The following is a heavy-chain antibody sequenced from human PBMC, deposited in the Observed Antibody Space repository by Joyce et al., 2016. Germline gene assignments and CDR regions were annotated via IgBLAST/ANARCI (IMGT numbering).Heavy chain of an antibody. V-gene: IGHV5-51*01. D-gene: IGHD2-8*01. CDR2: IYPRDPDT. CDR3: ARRRDGPNWFDP. CDR1: GYSFSTYW. Sequence: EVQLVQSGAEVKKPGESLKISCKASGYSFSTYWIGWLRQMPGKGLEWMGVIYPRDPDTRFNPSFEGQVTMSVDTSTNTAYLQWSSLRASDTAIYYCARRRDGPNWFDPWGQGTLVTVSS. J-gene: IGHJ5*02.